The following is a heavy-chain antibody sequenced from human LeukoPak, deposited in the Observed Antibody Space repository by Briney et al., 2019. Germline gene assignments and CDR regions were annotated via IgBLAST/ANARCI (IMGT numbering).Heavy chain of an antibody. CDR3: ARHTTGTVFFDY. J-gene: IGHJ4*02. CDR2: IYYSGST. V-gene: IGHV4-39*01. Sequence: PSETLSLTCTVSGGSISSSSYYWGWIRQPPGKGLEWIGSIYYSGSTYYNLSLKSRVTISVDTSKNQFSLKLSSVTAADTAVYYCARHTTGTVFFDYWGQGTLVTVSS. CDR1: GGSISSSSYY. D-gene: IGHD1-1*01.